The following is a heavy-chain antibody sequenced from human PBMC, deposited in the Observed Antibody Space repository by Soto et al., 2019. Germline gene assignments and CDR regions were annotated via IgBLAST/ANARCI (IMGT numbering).Heavy chain of an antibody. J-gene: IGHJ6*02. CDR2: IYHAGSV. CDR1: GYSINSDYY. CDR3: ARTFDYYGMDV. Sequence: SETPSLTCTVSGYSINSDYYWAWIRQPPGKGLEWIGSIYHAGSVYYNPSLNSRVAMSLDTSDNHFSLKLTSVTAADTAVYYCARTFDYYGMDVWGQGTTVTVSS. V-gene: IGHV4-38-2*02.